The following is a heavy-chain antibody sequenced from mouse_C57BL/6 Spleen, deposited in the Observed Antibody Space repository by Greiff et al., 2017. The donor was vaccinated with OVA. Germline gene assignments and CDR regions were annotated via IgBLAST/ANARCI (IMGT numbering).Heavy chain of an antibody. D-gene: IGHD1-1*01. CDR2: IDPNSGGT. J-gene: IGHJ2*01. Sequence: VKLQESGAELVKPGASVKLSCKASGYTFTGYWMHWVKQRPGRGLEWIGRIDPNSGGTKYNEKFKSKATLTVDKPSSTAYMQLSSLTSEDSAVYYCARSHYYGSSWEGYWGQGTTLTVSS. CDR3: ARSHYYGSSWEGY. CDR1: GYTFTGYW. V-gene: IGHV1-72*01.